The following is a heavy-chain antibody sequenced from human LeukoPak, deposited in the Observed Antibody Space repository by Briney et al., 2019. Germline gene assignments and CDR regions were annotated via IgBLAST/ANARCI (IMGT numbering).Heavy chain of an antibody. CDR2: ISGSGGST. CDR3: AKNPKFGELLN. CDR1: GFTFSSYA. V-gene: IGHV3-23*01. J-gene: IGHJ4*02. Sequence: GGSLRLSCAASGFTFSSYAMSWVRQAPGKGLEWVSAISGSGGSTYYADSVKGRFTISRDNSNNTLYLQMNSLRAEATAVYYCAKNPKFGELLNWGQGTLVTVSS. D-gene: IGHD3-10*01.